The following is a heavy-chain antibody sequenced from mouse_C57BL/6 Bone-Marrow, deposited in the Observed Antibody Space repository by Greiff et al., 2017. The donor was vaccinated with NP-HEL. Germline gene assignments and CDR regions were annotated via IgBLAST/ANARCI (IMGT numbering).Heavy chain of an antibody. CDR2: IYIGNGYT. Sequence: EVQLQQSGAELVRPGSSVKMSCKTSGYTFTSYGINWVKQRPGQGLEWIGYIYIGNGYTEYNEKFKGKATLTSDTSSSTAYMQLSSLTSEDSAVYYCARYPLYYGSSSFAYWGQGTLVTVSA. D-gene: IGHD1-1*01. V-gene: IGHV1-58*01. CDR3: ARYPLYYGSSSFAY. CDR1: GYTFTSYG. J-gene: IGHJ3*01.